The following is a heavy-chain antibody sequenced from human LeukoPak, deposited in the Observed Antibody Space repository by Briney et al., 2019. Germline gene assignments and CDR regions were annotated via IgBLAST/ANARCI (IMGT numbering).Heavy chain of an antibody. CDR1: GYTFSTYG. CDR2: IWYDGSYK. CDR3: ARDAGWVFDY. D-gene: IGHD6-19*01. Sequence: GGSLRLSCAASGYTFSTYGLHWVRQAPGRGLEWVAVIWYDGSYKYCADSVKGRFTVSRDDSKNTMYLQMDSLRAEDTAVYYCARDAGWVFDYWGQGTLVTVSS. V-gene: IGHV3-33*01. J-gene: IGHJ4*02.